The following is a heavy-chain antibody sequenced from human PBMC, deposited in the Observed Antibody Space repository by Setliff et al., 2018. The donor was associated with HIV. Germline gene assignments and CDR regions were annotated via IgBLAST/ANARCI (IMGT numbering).Heavy chain of an antibody. Sequence: PGGSLRLSCEGSGFVFNNYAMYWVRQAPGKGLEWVSGISWKGGVLGYGDSAKGRFTISRDNSKNTLYLQVNSLRPEDTAVYYCASARIPTGGTSTSFDYWGQGTLVTVSS. CDR3: ASARIPTGGTSTSFDY. V-gene: IGHV3-9*01. CDR1: GFVFNNYA. D-gene: IGHD1-1*01. J-gene: IGHJ4*02. CDR2: ISWKGGVL.